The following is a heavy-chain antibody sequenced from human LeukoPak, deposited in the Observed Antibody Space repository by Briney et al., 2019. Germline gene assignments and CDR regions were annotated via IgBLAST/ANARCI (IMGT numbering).Heavy chain of an antibody. Sequence: CXASGFTFXSYWMHWVRHAPGKGLVWVSRINSDGSSTSYADSVKGRFTISRDNAKNTLYLQMNSLRAEDTAVYYCAREKRSCYGHWGQGTLVTVSS. CDR2: INSDGSST. CDR1: GFTFXSYW. CDR3: AREKRSCYGH. D-gene: IGHD2-2*01. J-gene: IGHJ4*02. V-gene: IGHV3-74*01.